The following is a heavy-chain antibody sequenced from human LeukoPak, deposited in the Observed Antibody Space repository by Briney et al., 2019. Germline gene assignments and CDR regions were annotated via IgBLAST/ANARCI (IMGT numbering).Heavy chain of an antibody. V-gene: IGHV3-66*01. CDR1: GFTVSSNY. J-gene: IGHJ4*02. D-gene: IGHD3-10*01. CDR3: AKSPKVGFLFDY. Sequence: GGSLRLSCTASGFTVSSNYMSWVRQAPGKGLEWVSVIYGGVKTVYADSVKGRFTISRDNSKNTLYLQMNSLRAEDTAVYYCAKSPKVGFLFDYWGKGTLVTASS. CDR2: IYGGVKT.